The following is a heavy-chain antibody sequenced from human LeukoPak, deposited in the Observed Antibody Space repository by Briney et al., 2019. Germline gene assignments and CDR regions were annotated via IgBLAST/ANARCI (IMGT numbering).Heavy chain of an antibody. CDR3: ARDAGNSGYGCDL. CDR1: GFIFSRYS. D-gene: IGHD5-12*01. Sequence: PGGSLRLSCAASGFIFSRYSMNWVRKAPGKGLEWVSHIRSSSETFYADSVKGRFTISRDNARNSLYLQMNNLRGEDTAIYYCARDAGNSGYGCDLWGQGTLVTVSS. J-gene: IGHJ5*02. V-gene: IGHV3-48*01. CDR2: IRSSSET.